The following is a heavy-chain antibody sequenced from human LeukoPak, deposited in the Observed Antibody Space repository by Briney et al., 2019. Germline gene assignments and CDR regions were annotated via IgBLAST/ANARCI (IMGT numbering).Heavy chain of an antibody. CDR3: ARDRTCIDY. D-gene: IGHD1-14*01. J-gene: IGHJ4*02. CDR1: GFTFSSYA. Sequence: GGSLRLSCAASGFTFSSYAMSWVRQAPGKGLEWVSAISGSGGSTYYADSVKGRFTISRDNAKNSLYLQMNSLRAEDTAVYYCARDRTCIDYWGQGTLVTVSS. V-gene: IGHV3-23*01. CDR2: ISGSGGST.